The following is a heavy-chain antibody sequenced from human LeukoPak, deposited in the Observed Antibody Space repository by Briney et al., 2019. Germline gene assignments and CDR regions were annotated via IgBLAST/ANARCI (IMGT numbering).Heavy chain of an antibody. D-gene: IGHD3-10*01. J-gene: IGHJ4*02. Sequence: RGASVKVSCKASGYTFTGYYMHWVRQAPGQGLEWMGRINPNSGGTNYAQKFQGRVTMTRDTSISTAYMELSRLRSDNTAVYHCASGYYGSGSYPDYWGQGTLVTVSS. CDR3: ASGYYGSGSYPDY. V-gene: IGHV1-2*06. CDR2: INPNSGGT. CDR1: GYTFTGYY.